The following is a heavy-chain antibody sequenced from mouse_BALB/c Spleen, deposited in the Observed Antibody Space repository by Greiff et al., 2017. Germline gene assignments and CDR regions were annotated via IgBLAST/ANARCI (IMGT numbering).Heavy chain of an antibody. J-gene: IGHJ4*01. CDR3: ARRGSPYAMDY. V-gene: IGHV5-17*02. D-gene: IGHD3-1*01. CDR1: GFTFSSFG. Sequence: EVNVVESGGGLVQPGGSRKLSCAASGFTFSSFGMHWVRQAPEKGLEWVAYISSGSSTIYYADTVKGRFTISRDNPKNTLFLQMTSLRSEDTAMYYCARRGSPYAMDYWGQGTSVTVSS. CDR2: ISSGSSTI.